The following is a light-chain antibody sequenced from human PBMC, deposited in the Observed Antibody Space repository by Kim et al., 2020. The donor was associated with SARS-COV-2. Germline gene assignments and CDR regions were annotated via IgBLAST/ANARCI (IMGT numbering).Light chain of an antibody. CDR3: QQSYSTPYT. V-gene: IGKV1-39*01. J-gene: IGKJ2*01. CDR1: QSISSY. Sequence: SASVGDRVTITCRASQSISSYLNWYQRKPGKAPKLLIYAASSLQSGVPSRFSDSGSGTDFTLTISSLHPEDFATYYCQQSYSTPYTFGQGTKLEI. CDR2: AAS.